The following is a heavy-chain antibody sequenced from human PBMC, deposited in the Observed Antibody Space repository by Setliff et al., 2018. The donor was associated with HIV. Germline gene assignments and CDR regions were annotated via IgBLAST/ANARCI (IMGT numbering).Heavy chain of an antibody. CDR2: INHSGST. D-gene: IGHD3-10*01. CDR1: GGSFSGYY. CDR3: ARSRVRGVIIKGY. J-gene: IGHJ4*02. V-gene: IGHV4-34*01. Sequence: SETLSLTCAVYGGSFSGYYWSWIRQPPGKGLGWIGEINHSGSTNYNPSLKGRLTISVDTSKNQFSLKLSSVTAADTAIYYCARSRVRGVIIKGYWGQGTPVTVSS.